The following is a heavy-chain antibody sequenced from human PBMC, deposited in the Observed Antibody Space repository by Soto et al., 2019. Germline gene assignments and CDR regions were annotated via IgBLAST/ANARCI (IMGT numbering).Heavy chain of an antibody. CDR1: GDSVSSNSAA. D-gene: IGHD1-1*01. Sequence: KQSQTLSLTCAISGDSVSSNSAAWNWIRQSPSRGLEWLGRTYYRSKWYNDYAVSVKSRITINPDTSKNQFSLQLNSVTPEDTAVYYCARDRALRTGTTSDYYYYMDVWGKGTTVTVSS. J-gene: IGHJ6*03. CDR2: TYYRSKWYN. V-gene: IGHV6-1*01. CDR3: ARDRALRTGTTSDYYYYMDV.